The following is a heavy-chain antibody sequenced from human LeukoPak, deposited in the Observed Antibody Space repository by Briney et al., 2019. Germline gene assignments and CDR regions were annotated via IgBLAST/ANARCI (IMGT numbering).Heavy chain of an antibody. CDR2: MDEDGGDI. J-gene: IGHJ4*02. D-gene: IGHD6-13*01. Sequence: GGSLRLSCAASGFTFSSYRMTWVRQAPGKWLEWVANMDEDGGDIYYVDSVKGRFTISRDDAKKSLYLQMNSLRAEDTAVYYCARVGTSSWYVWGQGTLVTVSS. V-gene: IGHV3-7*01. CDR1: GFTFSSYR. CDR3: ARVGTSSWYV.